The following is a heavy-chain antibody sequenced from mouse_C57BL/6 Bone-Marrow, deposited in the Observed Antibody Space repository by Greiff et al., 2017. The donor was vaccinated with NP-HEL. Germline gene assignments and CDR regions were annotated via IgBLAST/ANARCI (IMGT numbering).Heavy chain of an antibody. V-gene: IGHV1-62-2*01. CDR2: FYPGSGSI. CDR1: GYTFTEYT. J-gene: IGHJ4*01. CDR3: ARHEKRQLSPYAMDY. Sequence: VMLVESGAELVKPGASVKLSCKASGYTFTEYTIHWVKQRSGQGLEWIGWFYPGSGSIKYNEKFKDKATLTADKSSSTVYMELSRLTSEDSAVYFCARHEKRQLSPYAMDYWGQGTSVTVSS. D-gene: IGHD3-2*02.